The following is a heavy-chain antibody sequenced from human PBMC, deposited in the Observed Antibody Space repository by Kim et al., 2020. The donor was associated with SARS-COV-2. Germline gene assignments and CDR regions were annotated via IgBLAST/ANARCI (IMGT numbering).Heavy chain of an antibody. CDR3: AKVRFDPTRVGATQGAFDI. J-gene: IGHJ3*02. Sequence: GGSLRLSCAASGFTFSSYAMSWVRQAPGKGLEWVSAISGSGGSTYYADSVKGRFTISRDNSKNTLYLQMNSLRAEDTAVYYCAKVRFDPTRVGATQGAFDIWGQGTMVTVSS. CDR1: GFTFSSYA. D-gene: IGHD1-26*01. V-gene: IGHV3-23*01. CDR2: ISGSGGST.